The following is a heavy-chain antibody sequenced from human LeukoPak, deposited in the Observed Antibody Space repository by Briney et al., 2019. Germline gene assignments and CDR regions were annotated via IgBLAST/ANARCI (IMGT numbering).Heavy chain of an antibody. D-gene: IGHD4-17*01. CDR3: AKDQGTTSYYGMDV. CDR1: GGTFSSYA. J-gene: IGHJ6*02. V-gene: IGHV3-23*01. Sequence: GGALRLSCAPSGGTFSSYAMSWVRQAPGGGLEWVSAISGSGGSTYYAHPAKGRFTISRDNSTTTLYLQIKTLRAGDTAVYYCAKDQGTTSYYGMDVWGQGTTVTVSS. CDR2: ISGSGGST.